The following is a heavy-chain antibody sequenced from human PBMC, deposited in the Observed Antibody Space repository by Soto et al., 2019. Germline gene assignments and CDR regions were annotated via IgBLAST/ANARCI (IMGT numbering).Heavy chain of an antibody. J-gene: IGHJ5*02. V-gene: IGHV4-4*07. Sequence: ETLSLTCTVSGGSISSYYWSWIRQPAGKGLEWIGRIYTSGSTNYNPSLKSRVTMSVDTSKNRFSLKLSSVTAADTAVYYCARVTATPGYNWFDPWGQGTLVTVSS. D-gene: IGHD2-21*02. CDR2: IYTSGST. CDR1: GGSISSYY. CDR3: ARVTATPGYNWFDP.